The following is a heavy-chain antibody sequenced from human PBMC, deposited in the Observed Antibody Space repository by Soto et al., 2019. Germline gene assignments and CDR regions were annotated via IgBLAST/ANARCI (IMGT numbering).Heavy chain of an antibody. Sequence: PGGSLRHSCAASGLSFRNYAMRWVRQATGKGLEWVGLISFDGSNEHYADSIKGRFTISRDNSKNTLYLQMKSLRDEDTAVYYCASPPAIDTGGYYVAFWGQGTLVTVSS. CDR2: ISFDGSNE. V-gene: IGHV3-30-3*01. CDR3: ASPPAIDTGGYYVAF. CDR1: GLSFRNYA. D-gene: IGHD3-22*01. J-gene: IGHJ4*02.